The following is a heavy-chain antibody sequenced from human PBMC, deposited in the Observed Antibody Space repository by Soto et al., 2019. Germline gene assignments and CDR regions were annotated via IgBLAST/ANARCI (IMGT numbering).Heavy chain of an antibody. CDR1: GGTFSSYA. J-gene: IGHJ3*02. V-gene: IGHV1-69*13. CDR3: ASERVTTVVRGGSASLIPFDI. D-gene: IGHD1-26*01. CDR2: IIPIFGTA. Sequence: SVKVSCKASGGTFSSYAISWVRQAPGQGLEWMGGIIPIFGTANYAQKFQGRVTITADESTSTAYMELSSLRSEDTAVYYCASERVTTVVRGGSASLIPFDIWGQGTMVTVS.